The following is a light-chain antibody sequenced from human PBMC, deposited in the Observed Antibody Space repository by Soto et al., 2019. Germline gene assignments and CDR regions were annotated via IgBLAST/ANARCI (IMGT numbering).Light chain of an antibody. V-gene: IGKV1-5*03. CDR3: QQYNSYRA. CDR2: KAS. Sequence: DIQMTQSPSTLSASVGDRVTITCRASESIDSWLAWHQQKPGRAPKLLISKASSLESGVPSRFSGSGFGTEFTLTISSLQPDDFATYYCQQYNSYRAFGQGTQGGYQ. CDR1: ESIDSW. J-gene: IGKJ1*01.